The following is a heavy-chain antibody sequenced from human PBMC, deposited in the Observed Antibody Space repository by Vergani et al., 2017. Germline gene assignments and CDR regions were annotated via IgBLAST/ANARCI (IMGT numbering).Heavy chain of an antibody. Sequence: QVQLQEPGPGLVKPSQTLSLTCSVSGGAVNSGSNFWTWIRQPAGKGLEWIGRTSTDGSTNYNPSLKSRVTVSVDTSKTQISLRLTSVAAEDTAVYYCARETVVTSWDGYRFHYMDVWGKGTTVTVSS. J-gene: IGHJ6*03. D-gene: IGHD3-16*02. V-gene: IGHV4-61*02. CDR3: ARETVVTSWDGYRFHYMDV. CDR1: GGAVNSGSNF. CDR2: TSTDGST.